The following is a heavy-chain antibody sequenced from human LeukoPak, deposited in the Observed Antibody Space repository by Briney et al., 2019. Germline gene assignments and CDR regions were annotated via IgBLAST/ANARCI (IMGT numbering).Heavy chain of an antibody. J-gene: IGHJ5*02. CDR3: AKDRYQLLYGWFDP. CDR1: GFTFSSYA. CDR2: ISGSGGST. V-gene: IGHV3-23*01. Sequence: GGSLSLSCAASGFTFSSYAMNWVRQAPGKGLEWVSAISGSGGSTYYADSVKGRFTISRNNSKNTLYLQMNSLRAEDTAVYYCAKDRYQLLYGWFDPWGQGTLVTVSS. D-gene: IGHD2-2*02.